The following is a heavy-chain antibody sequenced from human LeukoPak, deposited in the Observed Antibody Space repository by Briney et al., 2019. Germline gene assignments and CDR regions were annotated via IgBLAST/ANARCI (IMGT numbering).Heavy chain of an antibody. CDR3: ARDSPRDYYDSSGSYYFDY. D-gene: IGHD3-22*01. J-gene: IGHJ4*02. V-gene: IGHV4-30-4*08. CDR2: IYYSGST. Sequence: LRLSCTVSGGSISSGDYYWSWIRQPPGKGLEWIGYIYYSGSTYYNPSLKSRVTISVDTSKNQFSLKLSSVTAADTAVYYCARDSPRDYYDSSGSYYFDYWGQGTLVTVSS. CDR1: GGSISSGDYY.